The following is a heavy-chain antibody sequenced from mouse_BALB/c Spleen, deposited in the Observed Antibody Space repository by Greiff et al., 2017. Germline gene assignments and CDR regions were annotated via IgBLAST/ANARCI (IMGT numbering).Heavy chain of an antibody. Sequence: EVQLVESGGGLVQPGGSLRLSCATSGFTFTDYYMSWVRQPPGKALEWLGFIRNKANGYTTEYSASVKGRFTISRDNSQSILYLQMNTLRAEDSATYYCAREEVRAWFAYWGQGTLVTVSA. CDR1: GFTFTDYY. V-gene: IGHV7-3*02. J-gene: IGHJ3*01. CDR2: IRNKANGYTT. CDR3: AREEVRAWFAY.